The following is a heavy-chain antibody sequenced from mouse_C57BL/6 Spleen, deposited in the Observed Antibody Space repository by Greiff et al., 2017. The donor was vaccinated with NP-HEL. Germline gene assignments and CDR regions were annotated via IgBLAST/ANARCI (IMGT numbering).Heavy chain of an antibody. CDR3: ACDGYYVRFAY. D-gene: IGHD2-3*01. J-gene: IGHJ3*01. Sequence: VQLQQSGAELVKPGASVKLSCKASGYTFTSYWMHWVKQRPGQGLEWIGMIHPNSGSTNYNEKFKSKATLTVDKSSSTAYMQLSSLTSEDSAVYYCACDGYYVRFAYWGQGTLVTVSA. CDR2: IHPNSGST. V-gene: IGHV1-64*01. CDR1: GYTFTSYW.